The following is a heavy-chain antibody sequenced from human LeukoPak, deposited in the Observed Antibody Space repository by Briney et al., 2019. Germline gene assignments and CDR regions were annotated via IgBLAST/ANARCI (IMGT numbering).Heavy chain of an antibody. CDR2: IWYDGSNK. V-gene: IGHV3-33*06. J-gene: IGHJ4*02. D-gene: IGHD6-19*01. Sequence: PGGSLRLSCAASGFTFSSYEMNWVRQAPGKGLEWVAVIWYDGSNKYYADSVKGRFTISRDNSKNTLYLQMNSLRAEDTAVYYCAKDHGYSSGWSELDYWGQGTLVTVSS. CDR3: AKDHGYSSGWSELDY. CDR1: GFTFSSYE.